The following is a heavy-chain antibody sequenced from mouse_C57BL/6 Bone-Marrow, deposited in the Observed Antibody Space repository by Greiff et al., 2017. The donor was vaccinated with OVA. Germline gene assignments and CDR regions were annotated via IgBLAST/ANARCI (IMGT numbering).Heavy chain of an antibody. Sequence: QVTLKESGPGILQPSQTLSLTCSFSGFSLSTFGMGVGWIRQPSGKGLEWLAHIWWDDDKFYNPALKSRLTISKDTSKNQVFLKIANVDTADTATDYCARIVPGAHWYFDVWGTGTTVTVSS. CDR1: GFSLSTFGMG. CDR2: IWWDDDK. CDR3: ARIVPGAHWYFDV. V-gene: IGHV8-8*01. D-gene: IGHD4-1*01. J-gene: IGHJ1*03.